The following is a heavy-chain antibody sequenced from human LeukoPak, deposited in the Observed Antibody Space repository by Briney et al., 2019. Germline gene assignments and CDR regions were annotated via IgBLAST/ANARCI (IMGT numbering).Heavy chain of an antibody. D-gene: IGHD2-21*01. CDR2: IKQDESEK. Sequence: PGGSLRLSCAASGFTFSSYWMSWVRQAPGKGLEWVANIKQDESEKYYVDSVKGRFTISRDNAKNSLYLQMSSLRAEDTAVYYCARDQGKGAYCGGDCYSNAFDIWGQGTMVTVSS. CDR3: ARDQGKGAYCGGDCYSNAFDI. CDR1: GFTFSSYW. V-gene: IGHV3-7*01. J-gene: IGHJ3*02.